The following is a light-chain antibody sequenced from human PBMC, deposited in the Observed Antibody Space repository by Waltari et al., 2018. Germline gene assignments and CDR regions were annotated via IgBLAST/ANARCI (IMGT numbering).Light chain of an antibody. J-gene: IGLJ2*01. CDR2: RNN. Sequence: QSVLTQPPSASGTPGQRVTISTSGSSSNLGSNSVYWYQQLPGTAPKLLIYRNNQRPSGVPDRFSGSKSGTSASLAISGRRSEDEADYYCAAWDDSLSGVVFGGGTKLTVL. V-gene: IGLV1-47*01. CDR3: AAWDDSLSGVV. CDR1: SSNLGSNS.